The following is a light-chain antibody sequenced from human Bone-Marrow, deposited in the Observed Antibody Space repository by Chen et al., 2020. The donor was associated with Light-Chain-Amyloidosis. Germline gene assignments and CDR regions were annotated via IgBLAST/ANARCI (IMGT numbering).Light chain of an antibody. CDR3: QVWDRSSERPV. V-gene: IGLV3-21*02. CDR1: NIGSTS. J-gene: IGLJ3*02. Sequence: SYVLTQPSSVSVAPGQTATIACGGNNIGSTSVHWYQQTPGQAPLLVVYDDSDRPSGIPERLSGSNSGNTATLAISGGEAGDEADYYGQVWDRSSERPVFGGGTKLTVL. CDR2: DDS.